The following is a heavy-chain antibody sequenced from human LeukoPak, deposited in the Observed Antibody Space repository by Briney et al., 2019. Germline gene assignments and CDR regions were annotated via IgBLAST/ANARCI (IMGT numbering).Heavy chain of an antibody. D-gene: IGHD3-3*01. CDR2: ISGSGGST. CDR3: AKSVAIYFYYGLDV. V-gene: IGHV3-23*01. Sequence: GRSLRLSCAASGFTFSSYAMSWVRQTPGKGLEWVSAISGSGGSTYYAGSVKGRFTISRDNSKNTLFLQMNSLRAEDTAPYYCAKSVAIYFYYGLDVWGQGTTVAVSS. CDR1: GFTFSSYA. J-gene: IGHJ6*02.